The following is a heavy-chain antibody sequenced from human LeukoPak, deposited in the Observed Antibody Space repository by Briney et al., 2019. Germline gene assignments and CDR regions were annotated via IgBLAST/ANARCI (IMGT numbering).Heavy chain of an antibody. D-gene: IGHD7-27*01. Sequence: PSETLSLTCTVSGGSISSYYWCWIRQPPGKGLEWIGYIYYSGSTNYNPSLKSRVTISVDTSKNQFSLKLSSVTAADTAVYYCARGIILLGPPYFDYWGQGTLVTVSS. CDR1: GGSISSYY. CDR3: ARGIILLGPPYFDY. V-gene: IGHV4-59*01. J-gene: IGHJ4*02. CDR2: IYYSGST.